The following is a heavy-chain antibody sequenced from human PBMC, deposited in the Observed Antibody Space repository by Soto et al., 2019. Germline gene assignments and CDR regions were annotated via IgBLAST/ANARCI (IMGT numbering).Heavy chain of an antibody. CDR1: GFIFSVYG. Sequence: QVQLVESGGGVVQPGGSLRLSCAASGFIFSVYGMHWVRQAPGKGLEWVAIIYYDGSNRYYADSAKGRFTISRDNSKNTLFLQMNSLRDEDTAVYYCATATGGYGPIDYWGQGTLVTVSS. D-gene: IGHD5-12*01. CDR3: ATATGGYGPIDY. J-gene: IGHJ4*02. V-gene: IGHV3-33*01. CDR2: IYYDGSNR.